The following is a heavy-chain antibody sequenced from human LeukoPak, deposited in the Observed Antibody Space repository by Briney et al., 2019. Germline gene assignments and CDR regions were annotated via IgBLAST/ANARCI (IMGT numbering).Heavy chain of an antibody. Sequence: GGSLRLSCAASGFTFSSYDLSWVRQAPGKGLEWVAFIRYDGSNKYYADSVKGRFTISRDNSKNTLYLQMNSLRAEDTAVYYCVKDRVGATLFYYYYGMDVWGQGTTVTVSS. J-gene: IGHJ6*02. CDR2: IRYDGSNK. V-gene: IGHV3-30*02. CDR3: VKDRVGATLFYYYYGMDV. CDR1: GFTFSSYD. D-gene: IGHD1-26*01.